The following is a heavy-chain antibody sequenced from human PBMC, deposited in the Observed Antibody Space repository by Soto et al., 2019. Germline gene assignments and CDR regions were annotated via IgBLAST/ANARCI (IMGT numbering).Heavy chain of an antibody. J-gene: IGHJ4*02. CDR1: GFTFSSYG. Sequence: QVQLVESGGGVVQPGTSLRLSCEASGFTFSSYGMHWVRQAPGKGLEWVAVIWYDGSDKYYADSVKGRFIISRDNSKSTVYLQLNSLRAEDTAMYYCAKKGYDSSGQYSYYFGYWGQGTLVTVSS. D-gene: IGHD3-22*01. V-gene: IGHV3-30*18. CDR3: AKKGYDSSGQYSYYFGY. CDR2: IWYDGSDK.